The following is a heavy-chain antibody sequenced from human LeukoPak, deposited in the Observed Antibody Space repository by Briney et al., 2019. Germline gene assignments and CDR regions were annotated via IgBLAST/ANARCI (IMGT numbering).Heavy chain of an antibody. V-gene: IGHV3-11*06. Sequence: GGSLRLSCAASGFTFSDYYMSWIRQAPGKGLEWVSYISSSSSYIYYADSVKGRFTISRDNAKNSLYLQMNSLRAEDTAVYYCARDLWGLPGAFDIWGQGTMVTVSS. CDR1: GFTFSDYY. CDR2: ISSSSSYI. D-gene: IGHD3-16*01. J-gene: IGHJ3*02. CDR3: ARDLWGLPGAFDI.